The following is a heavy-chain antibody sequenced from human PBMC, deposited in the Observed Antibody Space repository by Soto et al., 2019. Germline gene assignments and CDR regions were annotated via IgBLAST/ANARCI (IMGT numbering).Heavy chain of an antibody. Sequence: QITLKESGPTLVKPTQTLTLTCTFSGFSLTTSGVGVGWIRQPPGKALEWLALIYWDDDKRYSPSLKSRLTITKGTSKNQVVLTLTNVDPVDTATYYCAPNLYYDFWNGLQGNFFDPWGQGTLVTVSS. CDR1: GFSLTTSGVG. CDR2: IYWDDDK. CDR3: APNLYYDFWNGLQGNFFDP. D-gene: IGHD3-3*01. V-gene: IGHV2-5*02. J-gene: IGHJ5*02.